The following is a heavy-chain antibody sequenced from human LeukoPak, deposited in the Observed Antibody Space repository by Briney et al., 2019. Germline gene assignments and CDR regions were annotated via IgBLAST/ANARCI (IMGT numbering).Heavy chain of an antibody. CDR1: GDSISSYY. J-gene: IGHJ3*02. CDR3: ARKLRDAFDI. Sequence: SETLSLTCTVSGDSISSYYWSWIRQPPGKGLEWIGYIYYSGSTNSNPSLKSRVTISVDTSKNQFSLKLRSVTAADTAVYYCARKLRDAFDIWGQGTMVTVSS. V-gene: IGHV4-59*01. D-gene: IGHD6-6*01. CDR2: IYYSGST.